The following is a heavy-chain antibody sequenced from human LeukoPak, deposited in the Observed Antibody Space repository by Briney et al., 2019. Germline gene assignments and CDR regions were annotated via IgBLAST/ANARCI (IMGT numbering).Heavy chain of an antibody. V-gene: IGHV4-30-4*01. CDR2: IYYSGNT. D-gene: IGHD3-10*01. CDR3: VRVYGAGSYYHFDY. J-gene: IGHJ4*02. CDR1: GGSISSDDYY. Sequence: SETLSLTCTVSGGSISSDDYYWGWIRQSPGKGLEWIGYIYYSGNTYSNPSLKSRLTISVATSKKQFSLKLTSVTAADSAMYYCVRVYGAGSYYHFDYWGQGTLVTVSS.